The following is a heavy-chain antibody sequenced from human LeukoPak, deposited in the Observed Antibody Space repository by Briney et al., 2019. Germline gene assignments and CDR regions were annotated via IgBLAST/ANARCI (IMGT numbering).Heavy chain of an antibody. CDR2: TYYRSKWYN. Sequence: SQTLSLTCAISGDSVSSNSAAWNWIRQSPWRGLEWLGRTYYRSKWYNDYAVSVKSRITINPDTSKNQFSLQLNSVTPEDTAVYYCARVGNYDFWSGYYTGIEWFDPWGQGTLVTVSS. V-gene: IGHV6-1*01. D-gene: IGHD3-3*01. CDR1: GDSVSSNSAA. J-gene: IGHJ5*02. CDR3: ARVGNYDFWSGYYTGIEWFDP.